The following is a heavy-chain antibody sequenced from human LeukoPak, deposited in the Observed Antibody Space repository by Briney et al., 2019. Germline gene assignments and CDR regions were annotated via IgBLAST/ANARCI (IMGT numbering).Heavy chain of an antibody. D-gene: IGHD3-10*01. CDR1: GFPFPNYW. CDR3: ASGSAYYGSGSRLDY. V-gene: IGHV3-7*01. J-gene: IGHJ4*02. Sequence: PGGSLRLSCVASGFPFPNYWMTWVRQAPGKGLEWVANIKPDTVEEFYVDSVKGRFTISRDNAKNTLYLQMNSLRADDTAIYYCASGSAYYGSGSRLDYWGQGTLVTVSS. CDR2: IKPDTVEE.